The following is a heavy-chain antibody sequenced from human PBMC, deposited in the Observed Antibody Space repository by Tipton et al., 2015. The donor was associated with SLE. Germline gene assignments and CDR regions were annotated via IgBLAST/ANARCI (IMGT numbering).Heavy chain of an antibody. CDR1: GFTFSSYN. CDR2: IWYDGRRT. Sequence: SLRLSCAASGFTFSSYNIHWVRQAPGKGLEWMAVIWYDGRRTYYADSVKGRFTVSRDNSKNTLYLQMNTLRAEDSAIYYCARQGDRRVWYYYMDVWGKCTTVTVSS. J-gene: IGHJ6*03. V-gene: IGHV3-33*01. D-gene: IGHD3-16*01. CDR3: ARQGDRRVWYYYMDV.